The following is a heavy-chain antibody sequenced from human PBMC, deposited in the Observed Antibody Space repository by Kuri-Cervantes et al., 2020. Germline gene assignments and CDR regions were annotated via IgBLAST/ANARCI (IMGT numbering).Heavy chain of an antibody. J-gene: IGHJ4*02. CDR3: AREWFRDGYENTGIDY. D-gene: IGHD5-24*01. Sequence: GGSLRLSCAASGFTFSSYSMNWVRQAPGKGLEWVSSISSSSSYIYYADSVKGRFTISRDNAKNSLYLQMNSLRAEDTAVYYCAREWFRDGYENTGIDYWGQGTLVTVSS. V-gene: IGHV3-21*01. CDR1: GFTFSSYS. CDR2: ISSSSSYI.